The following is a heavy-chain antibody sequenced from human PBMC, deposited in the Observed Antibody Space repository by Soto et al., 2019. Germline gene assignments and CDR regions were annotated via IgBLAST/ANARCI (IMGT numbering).Heavy chain of an antibody. D-gene: IGHD3-22*01. CDR3: ARTSGYYDTSGYYGAFYYYGMDV. CDR2: ISSSSSTI. CDR1: GLTFSGYD. V-gene: IGHV3-48*02. Sequence: GGSLRLSCAAAGLTFSGYDMNWVLQAPGKGLEWISYISSSSSTIYYADSVKGRFTISRDNAENSLFLQMNSLREEDTAVYYCARTSGYYDTSGYYGAFYYYGMDVWGQGTTVTVPS. J-gene: IGHJ6*02.